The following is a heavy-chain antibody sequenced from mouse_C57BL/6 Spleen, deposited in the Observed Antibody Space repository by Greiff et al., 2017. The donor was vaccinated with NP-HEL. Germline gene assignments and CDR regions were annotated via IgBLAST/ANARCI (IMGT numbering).Heavy chain of an antibody. D-gene: IGHD1-1*01. Sequence: QVQLQQSDAELVKPGASVKISCKVSGYTFTDHTIHWMKQRPEQGLEWIGYIYPRDGSTKYNEKFKGKATLTADKSSSTAYMQLNSLTSEDSAVYFCARCPYYYGSSFYYAMDYWGQGTSVTVSS. CDR2: IYPRDGST. CDR3: ARCPYYYGSSFYYAMDY. CDR1: GYTFTDHT. V-gene: IGHV1-78*01. J-gene: IGHJ4*01.